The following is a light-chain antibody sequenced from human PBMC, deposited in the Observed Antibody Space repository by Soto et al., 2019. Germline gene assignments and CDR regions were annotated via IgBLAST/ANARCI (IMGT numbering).Light chain of an antibody. CDR1: RSDVGSYDL. CDR2: EGS. V-gene: IGLV2-23*01. Sequence: QSALTQPASVSGSPGQSITISCTGTRSDVGSYDLVSWYQQHPDKGPKLLIFEGSKRPSGVSNRFSASKAGFTASLTISGLQPEDEADYYCCSYAGSSTLVFGGGIKLTVL. J-gene: IGLJ2*01. CDR3: CSYAGSSTLV.